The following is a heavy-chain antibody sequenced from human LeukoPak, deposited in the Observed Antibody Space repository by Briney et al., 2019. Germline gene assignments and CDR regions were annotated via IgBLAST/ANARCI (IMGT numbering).Heavy chain of an antibody. CDR1: GGSISSYY. V-gene: IGHV4-59*01. Sequence: PSETLSLTCTVSGGSISSYYWSWIRQPPGKGLEWIGYIYYSGSTNYNPSLKSRVTISVDTSKNQFSLKLSSVTAADTAVYYCARDFLFSYYGSGSFYGMDVWGQGTTVTVSS. CDR2: IYYSGST. J-gene: IGHJ6*02. CDR3: ARDFLFSYYGSGSFYGMDV. D-gene: IGHD3-10*01.